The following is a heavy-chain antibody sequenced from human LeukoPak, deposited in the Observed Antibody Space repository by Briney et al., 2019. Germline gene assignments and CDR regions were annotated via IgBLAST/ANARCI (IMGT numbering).Heavy chain of an antibody. CDR3: ARTAAGTDPHFDY. CDR1: GFTFSSYW. CDR2: IKQDGSGK. D-gene: IGHD6-13*01. J-gene: IGHJ4*02. V-gene: IGHV3-7*01. Sequence: GGSLRLSCAASGFTFSSYWMSWVRQAPGKGLEWVANIKQDGSGKYYVDSVKGRFTISRDNAKNSLYLQMNSLRAEDTAVYYCARTAAGTDPHFDYWGQGTLVTVSS.